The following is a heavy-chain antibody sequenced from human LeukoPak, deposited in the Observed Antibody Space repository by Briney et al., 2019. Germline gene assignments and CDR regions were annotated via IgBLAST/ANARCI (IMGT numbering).Heavy chain of an antibody. CDR1: GFTFTSYA. Sequence: GGSLRLSCAASGFTFTSYAMSWVRQAPGKGLEWVSTISSGAGTTYYADSVKGRFTISRDTSKNTLYLQMNSLRAEDTAVYYCAKEGFDSWGQGTLVTVSS. CDR3: AKEGFDS. V-gene: IGHV3-23*01. J-gene: IGHJ4*02. CDR2: ISSGAGTT.